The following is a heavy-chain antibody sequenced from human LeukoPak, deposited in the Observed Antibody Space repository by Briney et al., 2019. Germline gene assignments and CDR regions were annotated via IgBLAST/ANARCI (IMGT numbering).Heavy chain of an antibody. D-gene: IGHD6-19*01. Sequence: GGSLRLSCAASGFTVSSNYMGWVRQAPGKGLEWVSVIYSGGSTYYADSVKGRFTISRDNSKNTLYLQMNSLRAEDTAVYYCAREGSSGWYSYYGMDVWGQGTTVTVSS. CDR1: GFTVSSNY. CDR2: IYSGGST. V-gene: IGHV3-53*01. CDR3: AREGSSGWYSYYGMDV. J-gene: IGHJ6*02.